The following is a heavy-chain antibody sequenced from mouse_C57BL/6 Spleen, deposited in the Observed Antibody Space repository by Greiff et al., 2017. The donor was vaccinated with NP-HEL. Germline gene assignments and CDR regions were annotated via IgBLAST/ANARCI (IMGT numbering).Heavy chain of an antibody. Sequence: EVMLVESGGGLVKPGGSLKLSCAASGFTFSDYGMHWVRQAPEKGLEWVAYISSGSSTIYYADTVKGRFTISRDNAKNTLFLQMTSLRSEDTAMYYCARMIYYGNYVDYWGQGTTLTVSS. D-gene: IGHD2-1*01. CDR2: ISSGSSTI. J-gene: IGHJ2*01. CDR1: GFTFSDYG. V-gene: IGHV5-17*01. CDR3: ARMIYYGNYVDY.